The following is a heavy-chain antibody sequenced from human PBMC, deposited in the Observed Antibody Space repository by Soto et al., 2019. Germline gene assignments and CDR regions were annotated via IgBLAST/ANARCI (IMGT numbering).Heavy chain of an antibody. CDR1: GFTFSDYQ. CDR2: ISSSGDIT. J-gene: IGHJ4*02. V-gene: IGHV3-11*01. D-gene: IGHD3-22*01. Sequence: GGSLRLFCAASGFTFSDYQMSWIRQAPGKGLEWVSYISSSGDITYYADSVKGRFTISRDNAKNSLYLQMNSLRAEDTAVYYCARDLGYYASSGYFDYWGQGTLVTVSS. CDR3: ARDLGYYASSGYFDY.